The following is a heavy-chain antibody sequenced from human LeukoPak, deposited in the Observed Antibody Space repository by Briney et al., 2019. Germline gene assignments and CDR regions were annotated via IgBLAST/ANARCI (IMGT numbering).Heavy chain of an antibody. D-gene: IGHD5-12*01. CDR2: INAGNGNT. CDR1: GYTFTNYA. V-gene: IGHV1-3*01. Sequence: GASVKVSCKASGYTFTNYAMHWVRQAPGQRLEWMGWINAGNGNTRYSQEFQGRVTITRDTSASTAYMELRSLRSDDTAVYYCARDISGYDLISDYWGQGTLVTVSS. CDR3: ARDISGYDLISDY. J-gene: IGHJ4*02.